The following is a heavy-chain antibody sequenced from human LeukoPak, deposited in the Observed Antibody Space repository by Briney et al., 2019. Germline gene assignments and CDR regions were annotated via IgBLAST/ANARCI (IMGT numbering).Heavy chain of an antibody. V-gene: IGHV1-24*01. CDR2: FDPEDGET. Sequence: ASVKVSCKVSGYTLTELSMHWVRQAPGKGLEWMGGFDPEDGETIYAQKLQGRVTMTTDTSTSTAYMELRSLRSDDTAVYYCARDNYDSSGYYYWGQGTLVTVSS. CDR1: GYTLTELS. D-gene: IGHD3-22*01. J-gene: IGHJ4*02. CDR3: ARDNYDSSGYYY.